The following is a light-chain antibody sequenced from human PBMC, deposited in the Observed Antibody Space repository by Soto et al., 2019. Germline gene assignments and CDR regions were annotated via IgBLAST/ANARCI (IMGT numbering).Light chain of an antibody. CDR3: QSYDSSLSGSV. Sequence: QSVLTQPPSVSGAPGQRVTISCTGISSNIGAGYDVHWYQQLPGTAPKLLIYGNTNRHSGVPDRFSGSKSGTSASLAITGLQAEDEADYYCQSYDSSLSGSVFGGGTKLTVL. CDR1: SSNIGAGYD. CDR2: GNT. J-gene: IGLJ2*01. V-gene: IGLV1-40*01.